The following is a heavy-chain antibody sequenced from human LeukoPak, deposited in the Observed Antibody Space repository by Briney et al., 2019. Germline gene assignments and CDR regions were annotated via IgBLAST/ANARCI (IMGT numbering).Heavy chain of an antibody. CDR3: AKDLGFSSSSIFDY. CDR2: IGGSGGST. V-gene: IGHV3-23*01. D-gene: IGHD6-6*01. CDR1: RFTFSIYA. J-gene: IGHJ4*02. Sequence: GGSLRLSCAPSRFTFSIYAMRWVRQAPGKGLEWVSVIGGSGGSTHYADSVKGRFTISRDNSKKTLYLQMNSLRAEDTAVYYCAKDLGFSSSSIFDYWGQGTLVTVSS.